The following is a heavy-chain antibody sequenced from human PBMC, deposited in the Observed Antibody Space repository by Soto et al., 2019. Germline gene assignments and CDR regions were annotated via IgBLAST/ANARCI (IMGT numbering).Heavy chain of an antibody. CDR3: ARDHPGPYYYGSGSYYSSIDY. J-gene: IGHJ4*02. CDR1: GFTFSSYA. CDR2: ISYDGSNK. Sequence: GGSLRLSCAASGFTFSSYAMHWVRQAPGKGLEWVAVISYDGSNKYYADSVKGRFTISRDNSKNTLYLQMNSLRAEDTAVYYCARDHPGPYYYGSGSYYSSIDYWGQGTLVTVSS. D-gene: IGHD3-10*01. V-gene: IGHV3-30*04.